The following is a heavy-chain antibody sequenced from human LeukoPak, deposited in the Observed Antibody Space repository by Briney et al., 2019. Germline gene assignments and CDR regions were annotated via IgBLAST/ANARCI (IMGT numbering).Heavy chain of an antibody. CDR2: INHSGST. J-gene: IGHJ3*02. CDR3: ARGLIIAAAGTSAFDI. D-gene: IGHD6-13*01. Sequence: SETLSLTCTVSGGSIRSSSYYWGWIRQPPGKGLEWIGEINHSGSTNYSPSLKSRVTISVDTSKNQFSLKLSSVTAADTAVYYCARGLIIAAAGTSAFDIWGQGTMVTVSS. V-gene: IGHV4-39*07. CDR1: GGSIRSSSYY.